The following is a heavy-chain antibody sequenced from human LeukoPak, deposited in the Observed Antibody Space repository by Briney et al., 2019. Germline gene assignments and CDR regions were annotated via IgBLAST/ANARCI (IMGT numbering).Heavy chain of an antibody. D-gene: IGHD4-17*01. CDR2: ISSSSSYT. Sequence: GGSLSLSCAASGFTFSDYYMSWIRQAPGKGLEWVSYISSSSSYTNYADSVKGRFTISRDNAKNSLYLQMNSLRAEDTAVYYCARAVRDYGDYSSIAFDIWGQGTMVTVSS. CDR1: GFTFSDYY. J-gene: IGHJ3*02. CDR3: ARAVRDYGDYSSIAFDI. V-gene: IGHV3-11*06.